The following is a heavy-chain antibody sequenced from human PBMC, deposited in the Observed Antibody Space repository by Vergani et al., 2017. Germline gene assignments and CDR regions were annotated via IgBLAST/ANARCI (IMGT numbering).Heavy chain of an antibody. Sequence: EVQLVESGGGLVKPGGSLRLSCAASGFTLSTYSMNWVRQAPGKGMEWVSSISSSSSYIYYADSVKGRFTISRDNAKNSLYLQMNSLRAEDTAVYYCARADILTGWGWFDPWGQGTRVTVSS. CDR3: ARADILTGWGWFDP. D-gene: IGHD3-9*01. J-gene: IGHJ5*02. CDR2: ISSSSSYI. V-gene: IGHV3-21*01. CDR1: GFTLSTYS.